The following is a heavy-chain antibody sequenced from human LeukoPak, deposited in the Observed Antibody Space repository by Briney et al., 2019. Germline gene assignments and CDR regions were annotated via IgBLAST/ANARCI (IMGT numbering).Heavy chain of an antibody. J-gene: IGHJ4*02. Sequence: SETLSLTCAVYGGSFSGYYWSWIRQPPGKGLEWIGEINHSGSTNYNPSLKSRVTISVDTSKNQFSLKLNSVTAADTAVYYCARRIAAAGTGADFDYWGQGTLVTVSS. CDR3: ARRIAAAGTGADFDY. CDR1: GGSFSGYY. D-gene: IGHD6-13*01. V-gene: IGHV4-34*01. CDR2: INHSGST.